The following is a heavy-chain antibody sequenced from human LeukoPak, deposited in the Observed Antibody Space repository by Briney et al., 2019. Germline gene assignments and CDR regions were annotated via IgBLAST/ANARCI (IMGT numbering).Heavy chain of an antibody. CDR3: AKDQLNRFCSSGSCSITHDY. D-gene: IGHD2-15*01. Sequence: PGGSLRLSCAASGFTFSAYGMSWVRQAPGLGLEWVSAITGSTYSTYYADSVRGRFTISRDNYKNTLYLQMNSLRDDDTAVYYCAKDQLNRFCSSGSCSITHDYWGQGTLVTVSS. CDR2: ITGSTYST. CDR1: GFTFSAYG. V-gene: IGHV3-23*01. J-gene: IGHJ4*02.